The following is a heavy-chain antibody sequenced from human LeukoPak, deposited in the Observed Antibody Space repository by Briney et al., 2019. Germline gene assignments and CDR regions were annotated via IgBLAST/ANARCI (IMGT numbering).Heavy chain of an antibody. D-gene: IGHD2-21*01. V-gene: IGHV1-2*02. CDR1: GYTFTDYY. CDR3: ARIGVHYDSDGEYYSRCFDE. Sequence: ASVKVSCKTSGYTFTDYYIHWVRQAPGQGLEWMGWVNPHSGTTTYAQKFQGRVSMTTDTSINTVHVEMSRLRLDDTALYFCARIGVHYDSDGEYYSRCFDEWGQGTMVTVSS. J-gene: IGHJ3*01. CDR2: VNPHSGTT.